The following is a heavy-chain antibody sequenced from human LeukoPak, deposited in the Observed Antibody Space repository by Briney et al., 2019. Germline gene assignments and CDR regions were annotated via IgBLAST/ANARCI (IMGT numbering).Heavy chain of an antibody. CDR2: INLNSGNT. CDR1: GYTFTIYN. D-gene: IGHD4-11*01. CDR3: AIVTTIGSCGMDV. Sequence: VAAVTVSCTASGYTFTIYNINRVCAATEQGLGWMGWINLNSGNTGTAQKFQGRVTITRNTSISTDYMELSSLRSEDAAVYYCAIVTTIGSCGMDVWGQGTTVTVSS. J-gene: IGHJ6*02. V-gene: IGHV1-8*01.